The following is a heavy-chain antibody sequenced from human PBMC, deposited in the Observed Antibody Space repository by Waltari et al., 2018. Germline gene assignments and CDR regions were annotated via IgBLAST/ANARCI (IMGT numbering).Heavy chain of an antibody. Sequence: QVQLVQSGAEVKKPGSSVKVSCKASGGTFSSYAIRWVRQAPGQGLEWMGGIIPIFGPANYAQKFQGRVTITADESTNTAYMELSSLRSEDTAVYYCASRDYYYYYMDVWGKGTTVTVSS. V-gene: IGHV1-69*12. CDR3: ASRDYYYYYMDV. J-gene: IGHJ6*03. CDR1: GGTFSSYA. CDR2: IIPIFGPA.